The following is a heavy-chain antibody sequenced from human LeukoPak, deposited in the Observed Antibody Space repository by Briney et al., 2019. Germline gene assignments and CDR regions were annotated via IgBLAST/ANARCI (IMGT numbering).Heavy chain of an antibody. Sequence: AGTLSLTCTASGGSLSSYYWSWIRQPPGKGLEWIGYIYYNGNAKYNPSPKSRVTISVDTSKNQFSQKRSSVTAGDTAVYYCARAPGIAAAGTHFDFWGQGTLVTV. J-gene: IGHJ4*02. D-gene: IGHD6-13*01. V-gene: IGHV4-59*01. CDR2: IYYNGNA. CDR3: ARAPGIAAAGTHFDF. CDR1: GGSLSSYY.